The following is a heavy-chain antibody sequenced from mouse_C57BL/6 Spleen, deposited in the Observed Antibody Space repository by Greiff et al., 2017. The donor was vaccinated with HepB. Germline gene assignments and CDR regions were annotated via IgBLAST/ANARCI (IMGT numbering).Heavy chain of an antibody. V-gene: IGHV1-15*01. CDR1: GYTFTDYE. J-gene: IGHJ4*01. Sequence: VKLKESGAELVRPGASVTLSCKASGYTFTDYEMHWVKQTPVHGLEWIGAIDPETGGTAYNQKFKGKAILTADKSTSTAYMELRSLTSEDSAVYYYTKGVTTVEDSMDYWGQGTAVTVSS. CDR3: TKGVTTVEDSMDY. CDR2: IDPETGGT. D-gene: IGHD1-1*01.